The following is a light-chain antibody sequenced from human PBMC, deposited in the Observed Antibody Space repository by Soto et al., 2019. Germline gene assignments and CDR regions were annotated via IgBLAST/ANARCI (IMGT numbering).Light chain of an antibody. V-gene: IGKV3-11*01. J-gene: IGKJ5*01. Sequence: EIVLTQSPATLSLSPGERATLSCRASQSVSSYLAWYQQKPGQAPRLLIYDASDRATGIPARFSGSGSGTDFTLTISSLEPEDFAVYCCQQRSNWITFGQGTRLEIK. CDR1: QSVSSY. CDR3: QQRSNWIT. CDR2: DAS.